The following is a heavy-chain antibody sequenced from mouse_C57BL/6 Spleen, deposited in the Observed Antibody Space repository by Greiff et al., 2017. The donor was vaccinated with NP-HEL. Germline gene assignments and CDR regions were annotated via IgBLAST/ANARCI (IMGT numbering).Heavy chain of an antibody. J-gene: IGHJ2*01. CDR3: ARNSLYGSSSNFDY. D-gene: IGHD1-1*01. CDR2: IWSGGST. CDR1: GFSLTSYG. Sequence: QVQLQQSGPGLVQPSQSLSITCTVSGFSLTSYGVHWVRQSPGKGLEWLGVIWSGGSTDYNAAFISRLSISKDNSKSQVFFKMNSLQADDTAIYYCARNSLYGSSSNFDYWGQGTTLTVSS. V-gene: IGHV2-2*01.